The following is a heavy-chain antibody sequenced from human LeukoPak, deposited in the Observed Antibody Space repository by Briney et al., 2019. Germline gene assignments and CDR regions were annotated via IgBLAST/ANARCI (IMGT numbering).Heavy chain of an antibody. J-gene: IGHJ4*02. D-gene: IGHD5-18*01. Sequence: PGGSLRLSCAASGFSFSSYGMHCVRQAPGKGLEWVAVIWYDGTNKYYADSVKGRFTISRDNSKNTLYLQMNSLRAEDTAVYYCARDQRGFSYSKYYFDYWGQGTLLTVSS. CDR3: ARDQRGFSYSKYYFDY. CDR2: IWYDGTNK. V-gene: IGHV3-33*01. CDR1: GFSFSSYG.